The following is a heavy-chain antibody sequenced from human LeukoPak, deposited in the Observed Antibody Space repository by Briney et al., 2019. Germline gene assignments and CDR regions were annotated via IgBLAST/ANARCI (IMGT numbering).Heavy chain of an antibody. CDR1: GFTFSSYA. J-gene: IGHJ4*02. D-gene: IGHD5-12*01. CDR3: AKVYSGYDWLFDY. Sequence: SGGSLRLSCAASGFTFSSYAMSWVRQAPGKGLEWVSAISGSGGSTYYADSVKGRFTISRDNSKNTLYLQMNSLRAEDTAVYYCAKVYSGYDWLFDYWGQGTLVTVSS. V-gene: IGHV3-23*01. CDR2: ISGSGGST.